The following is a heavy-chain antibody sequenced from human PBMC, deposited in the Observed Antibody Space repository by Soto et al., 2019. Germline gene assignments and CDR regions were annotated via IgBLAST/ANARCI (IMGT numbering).Heavy chain of an antibody. CDR3: AKWGYSSGWYAGGMDV. CDR2: ISGSGGST. V-gene: IGHV3-23*01. Sequence: GGSLRLSCAASGFTFSSYAMSWVRQAPGKGLEWVSAISGSGGSTYYADSVKGRFTISRDNSKNTLYLQMNSLRAEDTAVYYCAKWGYSSGWYAGGMDVWGQGTTVTVSS. CDR1: GFTFSSYA. J-gene: IGHJ6*02. D-gene: IGHD6-19*01.